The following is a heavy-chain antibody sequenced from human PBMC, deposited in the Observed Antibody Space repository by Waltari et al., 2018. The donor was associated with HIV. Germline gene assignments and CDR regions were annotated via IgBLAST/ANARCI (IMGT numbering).Heavy chain of an antibody. J-gene: IGHJ5*02. CDR3: ARGPSSGWSWFDP. CDR2: IGGLQNFI. Sequence: EVRLLESGGGLVRPGGSLRLSCAASGFRFSDYNMNWVRQGPGKGLEWVASIGGLQNFIHYADAVKGRFTVSGDNAKNSLYLQMNSLTAEDTAVYYCARGPSSGWSWFDPWGQGTLVTVSS. V-gene: IGHV3-21*01. CDR1: GFRFSDYN. D-gene: IGHD6-19*01.